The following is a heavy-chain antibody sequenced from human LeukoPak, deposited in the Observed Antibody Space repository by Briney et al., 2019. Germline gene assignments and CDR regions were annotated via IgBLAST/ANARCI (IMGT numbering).Heavy chain of an antibody. CDR1: EFTFSSYA. CDR2: ISGSSGST. Sequence: GGSLRLSCAASEFTFSSYAMSWVRQAPGKGLEWVPAISGSSGSTYYADSVKGRFTISRDNSKNTLYLQMNSLRAEDTAVYYCAKRDVYCSSTSCPDYWGQGTLVTVSS. CDR3: AKRDVYCSSTSCPDY. V-gene: IGHV3-23*01. D-gene: IGHD2-2*01. J-gene: IGHJ4*02.